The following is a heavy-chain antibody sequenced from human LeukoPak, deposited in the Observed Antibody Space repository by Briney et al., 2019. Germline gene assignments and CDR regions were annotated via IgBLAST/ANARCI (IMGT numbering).Heavy chain of an antibody. J-gene: IGHJ3*02. CDR3: ARNQAGAFDI. CDR1: GFTFNIYW. CDR2: IDSNGSGT. D-gene: IGHD3-10*01. V-gene: IGHV3-74*01. Sequence: GSLRLSCAASGFTFNIYWMHWVRQAPGKELVWVSRIDSNGSGTSYADSVKGRFTISRDNAKNTLYLQMNSLRAEDTAVYYCARNQAGAFDIWGQGTMVTVSS.